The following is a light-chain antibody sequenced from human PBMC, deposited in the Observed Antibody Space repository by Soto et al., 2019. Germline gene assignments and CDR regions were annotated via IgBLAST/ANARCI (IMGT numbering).Light chain of an antibody. J-gene: IGKJ1*01. CDR1: QSISSY. Sequence: DIQMTESPYSLSASVGARATITCRASQSISSYLNWYQQKPGKAPKLLIYAASSGQSGGPSRFRGSGAGTDFTRTIHSLEPEDFATYYCQQSYRTFGQGTNVDIK. CDR2: AAS. CDR3: QQSYRT. V-gene: IGKV1-39*01.